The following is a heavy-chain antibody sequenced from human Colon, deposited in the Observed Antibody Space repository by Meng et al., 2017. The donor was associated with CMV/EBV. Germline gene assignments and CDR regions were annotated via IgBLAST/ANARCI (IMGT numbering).Heavy chain of an antibody. D-gene: IGHD1-26*01. CDR1: GFTFNDYW. J-gene: IGHJ4*02. V-gene: IGHV3-7*01. CDR3: ASMWEGGY. Sequence: GGSLRLSCTVSGFTFNDYWMSWVRQAPGKGLEWVADIEGDGSTKYYADSVKGRFTISRDNAKKSLYLQISALGVKDTAVYYCASMWEGGYWGQGTLVTVSS. CDR2: IEGDGSTK.